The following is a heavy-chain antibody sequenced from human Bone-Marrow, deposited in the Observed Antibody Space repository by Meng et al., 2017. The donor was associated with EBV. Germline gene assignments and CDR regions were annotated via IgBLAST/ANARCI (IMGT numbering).Heavy chain of an antibody. D-gene: IGHD4-17*01. CDR1: GYTFTNYA. CDR3: AASPGDPRAGIDS. Sequence: QVQLVQSGAEVRKPGASVKVSCKASGYTFTNYAMHWVRQAPGQRLEWMGWINAAIANTKYSQRLHDRLTITSDTSANTVYMELSSLTSEDTALYYCAASPGDPRAGIDSWGQGTLVTVSS. CDR2: INAAIANT. J-gene: IGHJ4*02. V-gene: IGHV1-3*01.